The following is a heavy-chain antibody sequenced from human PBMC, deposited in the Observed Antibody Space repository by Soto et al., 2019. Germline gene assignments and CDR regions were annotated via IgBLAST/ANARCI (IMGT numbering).Heavy chain of an antibody. V-gene: IGHV5-51*01. CDR3: LSLEYP. CDR1: GYSFSTYW. J-gene: IGHJ4*02. CDR2: IYPGDSET. Sequence: EVQLVQSGAEVKKPGESLKISCKTFGYSFSTYWIGWVRQMPGKGLEWMGMIYPGDSETRYSPSFQGQVTISADKSTNTPSLKWSRVKASDTAMYYCLSLEYPWGQGTLVTVSS.